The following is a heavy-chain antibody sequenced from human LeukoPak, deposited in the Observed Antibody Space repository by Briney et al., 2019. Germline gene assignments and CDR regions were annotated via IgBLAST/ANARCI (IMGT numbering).Heavy chain of an antibody. V-gene: IGHV1-69*04. CDR1: GYTFTSYG. CDR3: ARVNLRGSQYNWFDP. CDR2: ITPIIDST. J-gene: IGHJ5*02. D-gene: IGHD1-26*01. Sequence: ASVKVSCKASGYTFTSYGISWVRQAPGQGLEWMGRITPIIDSTKYAQNFQDRVSITADKSTTTVYMELSSLRSEDTAVYFCARVNLRGSQYNWFDPWGQGTLVTVSS.